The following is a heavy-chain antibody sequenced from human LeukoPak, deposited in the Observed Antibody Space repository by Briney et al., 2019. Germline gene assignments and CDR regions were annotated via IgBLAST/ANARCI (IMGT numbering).Heavy chain of an antibody. CDR1: GFTFDDYA. Sequence: GGSLRLSCGASGFTFDDYARHWVRQAPGRGGEWVSLTSGDGGSTHYADSVKGRFTIPRDNSKNSLYLQMNSLRTEDTALYYCAKQDGQLWLGLNYWGQGTLVTVSS. CDR3: AKQDGQLWLGLNY. CDR2: TSGDGGST. V-gene: IGHV3-43*02. J-gene: IGHJ4*02. D-gene: IGHD5-18*01.